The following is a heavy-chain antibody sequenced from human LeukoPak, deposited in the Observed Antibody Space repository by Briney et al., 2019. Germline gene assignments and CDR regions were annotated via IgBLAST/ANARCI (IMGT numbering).Heavy chain of an antibody. D-gene: IGHD3-22*01. CDR2: ISGNGGGT. Sequence: GGSLRLSCAASGFTFNNYAMSWVRQAPGKGLGWVSAISGNGGGTYYADSVKGRFTISRDNSKNTRYLQMNSLRVEDTAVYYCARGTKVIVVDNYFDYWGQGTLVTVSS. CDR1: GFTFNNYA. J-gene: IGHJ4*02. V-gene: IGHV3-23*01. CDR3: ARGTKVIVVDNYFDY.